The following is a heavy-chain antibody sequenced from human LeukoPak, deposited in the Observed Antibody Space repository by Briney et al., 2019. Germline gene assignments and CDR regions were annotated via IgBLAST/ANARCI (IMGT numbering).Heavy chain of an antibody. V-gene: IGHV4-59*01. CDR2: TYSSGST. J-gene: IGHJ5*02. Sequence: PSETLSLTCTVSGGSISSYYWNWIRQPPGKGLEWIGNTYSSGSTNYNPSLKSRVTISLDTSKSQFSLRLSSVTAADTAVYYCAKDWELGSWGQGTLVTVSS. CDR3: AKDWELGS. CDR1: GGSISSYY. D-gene: IGHD1-26*01.